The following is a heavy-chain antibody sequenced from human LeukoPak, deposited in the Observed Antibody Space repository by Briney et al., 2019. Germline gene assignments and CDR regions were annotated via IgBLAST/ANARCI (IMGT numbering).Heavy chain of an antibody. CDR3: AKEKAYYYDSSGRWGFDY. CDR2: ISGSGGST. J-gene: IGHJ4*02. V-gene: IGHV3-23*01. CDR1: GFTFSSYA. D-gene: IGHD3-22*01. Sequence: GSLRLSCAASGFTFSSYAMSWVRQAPGKGLEWVSAISGSGGSTYYADSVKGRFTISRDNSKNTLYLQMNSLRAEDTDVYSCAKEKAYYYDSSGRWGFDYWGQGPLVTVSS.